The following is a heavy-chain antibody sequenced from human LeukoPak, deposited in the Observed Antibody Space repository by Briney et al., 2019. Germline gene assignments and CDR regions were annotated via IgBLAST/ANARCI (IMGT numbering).Heavy chain of an antibody. J-gene: IGHJ4*02. Sequence: PSETLSLTCAVSGGSISSGGYSWSWIRQPPGKGLEWIGYIYYSGSTYYNPSLKSRVTISVDTSKNQFSLKLSSVTAADTAVYYCARGGVVPALTFDYWGQGTLVTVSS. V-gene: IGHV4-30-4*07. CDR3: ARGGVVPALTFDY. CDR1: GGSISSGGYS. D-gene: IGHD2-2*01. CDR2: IYYSGST.